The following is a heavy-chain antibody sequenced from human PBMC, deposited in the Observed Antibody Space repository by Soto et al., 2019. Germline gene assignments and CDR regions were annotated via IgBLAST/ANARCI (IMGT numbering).Heavy chain of an antibody. J-gene: IGHJ6*02. Sequence: QVQLVQSGAEVKKPGASVKVSCKASGYTFTSYYMHWVRQAPGQGLEWMGIINPSGGSTSYAQKFQGRVTMTRDTSTSAVYMELSRLRSEDTAVYYCARDTKDIVLMVYAEYYSDYGMDVWGQRTTVTVSS. CDR3: ARDTKDIVLMVYAEYYSDYGMDV. V-gene: IGHV1-46*01. D-gene: IGHD2-8*01. CDR2: INPSGGST. CDR1: GYTFTSYY.